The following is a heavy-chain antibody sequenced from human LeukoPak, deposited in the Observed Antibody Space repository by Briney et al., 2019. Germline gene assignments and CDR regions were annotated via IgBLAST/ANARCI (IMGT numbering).Heavy chain of an antibody. CDR2: ISDSGGST. Sequence: GGSLRLSCAASGFTFNNYAMSWVRQAPGKGLEWVATISDSGGSTFYADSVKGRFTISRDNSKNTLFLQVNSLRAEDTAVYHCAKIGGYSNNFGSWGQGTLVTVSS. CDR3: AKIGGYSNNFGS. J-gene: IGHJ4*02. D-gene: IGHD4-11*01. V-gene: IGHV3-23*01. CDR1: GFTFNNYA.